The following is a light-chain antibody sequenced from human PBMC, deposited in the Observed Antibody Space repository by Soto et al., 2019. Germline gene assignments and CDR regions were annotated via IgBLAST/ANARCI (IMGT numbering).Light chain of an antibody. J-gene: IGKJ3*01. CDR3: QHYGTSAL. CDR1: QSVSDSY. V-gene: IGKV3-20*01. CDR2: AS. Sequence: EIVLTQSPGTLSLSPGERATLSCRASQSVSDSYLAWYQQKPGQAPRLLIYASSRATGIPDRFSGSGSGTDFTLTISRLEPEDFAVYYCQHYGTSALFGPWTKVDIK.